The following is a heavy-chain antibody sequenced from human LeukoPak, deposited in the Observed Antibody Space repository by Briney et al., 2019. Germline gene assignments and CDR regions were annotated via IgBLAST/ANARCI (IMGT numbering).Heavy chain of an antibody. V-gene: IGHV1-18*01. J-gene: IGHJ4*02. Sequence: GASVKVSCKASGYTFTRYGISWVRQAPGQGLEWMGWISAYNGNTKEAQKLQGRVTMTTDTSTTTAYMELRSLRSDDTAVYYCARVYGDFHLDYWGQGTLVTVSS. CDR2: ISAYNGNT. CDR3: ARVYGDFHLDY. CDR1: GYTFTRYG. D-gene: IGHD4-17*01.